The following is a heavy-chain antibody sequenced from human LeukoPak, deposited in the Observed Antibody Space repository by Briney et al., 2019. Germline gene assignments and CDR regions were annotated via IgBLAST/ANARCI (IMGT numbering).Heavy chain of an antibody. CDR1: GYTFTYYS. Sequence: ASVKVSCKASGYTFTYYSISWVRQAPGQGLEWMGWISGNDGHTNYAQKVQDRVTMTIDTSTSTAYMELRSLRSDDTAIYYCARVSSSGWYVFDYWGQGTLVTVSS. J-gene: IGHJ4*02. V-gene: IGHV1-18*01. D-gene: IGHD6-19*01. CDR2: ISGNDGHT. CDR3: ARVSSSGWYVFDY.